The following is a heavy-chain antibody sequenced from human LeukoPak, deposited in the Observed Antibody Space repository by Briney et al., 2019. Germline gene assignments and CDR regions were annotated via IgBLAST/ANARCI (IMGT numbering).Heavy chain of an antibody. CDR2: ISSSSSYI. CDR3: ARVPYGDPALDYFDY. Sequence: GGSLRLSCAASGFTFSSYSMNWVRQAPGKGLEWVSSISSSSSYIYYADSVKGRFTISRDNAKNSLYLQMNSLRAEDTAVYYCARVPYGDPALDYFDYWGQGTLVTVSS. D-gene: IGHD4-17*01. V-gene: IGHV3-21*01. J-gene: IGHJ4*02. CDR1: GFTFSSYS.